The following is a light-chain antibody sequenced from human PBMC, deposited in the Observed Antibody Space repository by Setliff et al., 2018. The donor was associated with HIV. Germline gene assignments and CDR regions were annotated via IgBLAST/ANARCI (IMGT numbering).Light chain of an antibody. V-gene: IGLV2-14*01. J-gene: IGLJ1*01. CDR2: EVS. CDR3: SSYTSSNTLV. CDR1: SSDVGAYNF. Sequence: QSALTQPPSASGSPGQSVAISCTGTSSDVGAYNFVSWYQQHPGKAPKLILYEVSNRPSGVSNRFSGSKSGNTASLTISGLQAEDEADYYCSSYTSSNTLVFGTGTKVTVL.